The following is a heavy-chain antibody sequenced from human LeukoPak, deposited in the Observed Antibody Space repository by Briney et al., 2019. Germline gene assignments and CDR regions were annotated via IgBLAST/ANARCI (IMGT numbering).Heavy chain of an antibody. D-gene: IGHD3-10*01. J-gene: IGHJ3*02. CDR1: GGSLSSSNW. CDR2: IYHSGST. CDR3: AGGGVYLRGGAEAFDI. V-gene: IGHV4-4*02. Sequence: SGTLSLTCAVSGGSLSSSNWWSWVRQPPGKGLEWIGEIYHSGSTNYNPSLKSRVTISVDKSKNQFSLKLSSVTAADTAVYYCAGGGVYLRGGAEAFDIWGQGTMVTVSS.